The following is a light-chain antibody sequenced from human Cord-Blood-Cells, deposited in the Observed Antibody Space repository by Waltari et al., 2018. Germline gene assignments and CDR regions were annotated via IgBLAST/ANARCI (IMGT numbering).Light chain of an antibody. Sequence: QSALTQPASVSGSPGQSITISRTGTSSDVGGYNYVSWYQQHPGKTPKLMIYDVSKRPSGVSTRFSGSKSGNTASLTISGLQAEDEADYYCSSYTSSSTYVFGTGTKVTVL. V-gene: IGLV2-14*01. CDR2: DVS. J-gene: IGLJ1*01. CDR3: SSYTSSSTYV. CDR1: SSDVGGYNY.